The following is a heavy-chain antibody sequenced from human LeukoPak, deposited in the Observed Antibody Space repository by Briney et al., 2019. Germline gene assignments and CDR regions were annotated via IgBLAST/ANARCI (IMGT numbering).Heavy chain of an antibody. V-gene: IGHV3-72*01. D-gene: IGHD6-19*01. Sequence: GGSLRLSCVASGFTFSDFYMDWVRQAPGKGLEWLGRVRNEIHTTEYAASVKGRFTFSRDDSKNSLFLQMNNLKTEDTAVYYCVRPHGTGWSPHYFDYWGQGTLVTVSS. CDR2: VRNEIHTT. CDR3: VRPHGTGWSPHYFDY. CDR1: GFTFSDFY. J-gene: IGHJ4*02.